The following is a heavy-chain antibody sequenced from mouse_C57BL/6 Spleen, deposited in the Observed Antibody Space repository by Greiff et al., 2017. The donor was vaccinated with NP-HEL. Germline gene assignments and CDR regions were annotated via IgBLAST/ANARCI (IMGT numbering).Heavy chain of an antibody. CDR1: GFTFSDYG. CDR3: ARRLISFKDAMDY. D-gene: IGHD1-1*01. V-gene: IGHV5-17*01. CDR2: ISSGSSTI. J-gene: IGHJ4*01. Sequence: EVKLVESGGGLVKPGGSLKLSCAASGFTFSDYGMHWVRQAPEKGLEWVAYISSGSSTIYYADTVKGRFTISRDNAKNTLFLQMTSLRSEDTAMYYCARRLISFKDAMDYWGQGTSVTVSS.